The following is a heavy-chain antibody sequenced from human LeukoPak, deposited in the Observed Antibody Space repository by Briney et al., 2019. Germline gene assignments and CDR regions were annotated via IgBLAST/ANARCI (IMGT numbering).Heavy chain of an antibody. J-gene: IGHJ3*02. V-gene: IGHV3-48*03. Sequence: GGSLRLSCAASGFTFSSYEMNWVRQAPGKGLEWVSYISSSGSTIYYADSVKGRFTISRDDAKNSLYLQMNSLRAEDTAVYYCARVAAAAFYDAFDIWGQGTMVTVSS. CDR1: GFTFSSYE. CDR3: ARVAAAAFYDAFDI. D-gene: IGHD6-13*01. CDR2: ISSSGSTI.